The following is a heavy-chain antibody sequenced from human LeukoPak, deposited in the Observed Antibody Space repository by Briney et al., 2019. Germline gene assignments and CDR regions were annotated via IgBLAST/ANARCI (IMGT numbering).Heavy chain of an antibody. Sequence: PGGSLRLSCAASGFPLSSYWMSWVRQTPGRGLEWVANIKQDGSEKYYGDSVKGRFTTSRDNANNSLYLQMNSLRAEDAAVYYCARANIGASFDYWGQGTLVTVSS. J-gene: IGHJ4*02. V-gene: IGHV3-7*04. CDR1: GFPLSSYW. CDR2: IKQDGSEK. CDR3: ARANIGASFDY. D-gene: IGHD6-13*01.